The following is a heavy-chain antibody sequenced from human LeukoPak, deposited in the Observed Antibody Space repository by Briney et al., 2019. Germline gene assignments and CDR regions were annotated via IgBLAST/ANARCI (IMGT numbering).Heavy chain of an antibody. CDR2: IWYDGSNK. Sequence: GGSLRLSCAASGFTFSSYGMHWVRQASGKGLEWVAVIWYDGSNKYYADSVKGRFTISRDNSKNTLYLQMNSLRAEDTAVYYCARDIADRIFDYWGQGTLVTVSS. V-gene: IGHV3-33*01. D-gene: IGHD1-14*01. CDR3: ARDIADRIFDY. CDR1: GFTFSSYG. J-gene: IGHJ4*02.